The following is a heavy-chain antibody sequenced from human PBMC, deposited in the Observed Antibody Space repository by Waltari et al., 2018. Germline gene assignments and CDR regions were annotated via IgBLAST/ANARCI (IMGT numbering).Heavy chain of an antibody. V-gene: IGHV1-69*04. CDR1: GGSCSRYA. CDR3: AILAADDPTAVDV. J-gene: IGHJ6*02. CDR2: INPNLGIA. D-gene: IGHD2-21*02. Sequence: VQLVQSGADLKKPGSSVRVCCKSSGGSCSRYAISWVRQAPAQGLEWMGRINPNLGIANYAQKFQGRRTITADKSTSTAYMEQSSLGSEDTAVYYCAILAADDPTAVDVWGQGTTVTVSS.